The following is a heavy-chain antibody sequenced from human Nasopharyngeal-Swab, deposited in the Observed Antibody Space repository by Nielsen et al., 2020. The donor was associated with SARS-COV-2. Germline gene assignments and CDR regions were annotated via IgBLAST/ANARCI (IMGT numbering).Heavy chain of an antibody. D-gene: IGHD2-2*02. V-gene: IGHV3-74*01. CDR3: ARAEVVLVPAAIWGCYYYYYMDV. Sequence: GGSLRLSCAASGFTFSSYWMHWVRQAPGKGLVWVSRINSDGSSTSYADSVKGRFTISRDNAKNTLYLQMNSLRAEDTAVYYCARAEVVLVPAAIWGCYYYYYMDVWGKGTTVTVSS. CDR2: INSDGSST. CDR1: GFTFSSYW. J-gene: IGHJ6*03.